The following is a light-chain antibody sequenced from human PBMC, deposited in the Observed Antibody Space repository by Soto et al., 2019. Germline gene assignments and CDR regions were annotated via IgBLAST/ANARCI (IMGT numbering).Light chain of an antibody. CDR1: QSISSW. Sequence: DIQMTQSPSALSASVGDRATITCRASQSISSWLAWYQQKPGKAPKLLIYDASTLQSGVPSRYSGSGSGAEFTLTISNLQPDDFATYYCQQYESYPRTFGQGTKVDIK. CDR3: QQYESYPRT. V-gene: IGKV1-5*01. J-gene: IGKJ1*01. CDR2: DAS.